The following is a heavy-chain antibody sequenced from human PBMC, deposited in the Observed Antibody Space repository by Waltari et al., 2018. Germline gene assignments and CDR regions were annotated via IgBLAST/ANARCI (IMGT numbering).Heavy chain of an antibody. CDR2: ISNSGDTT. D-gene: IGHD3-9*01. CDR1: GFRFNTFE. CDR3: VREYYGILTGYYFDY. Sequence: DVQLVESGGDLVQPGGSLRLPCAASGFRFNTFEMNWVRQAPGKGLEWLSYISNSGDTTHYADPVKGRFTISRDNAKDLLYLQMDSLRVEDTAVYYCVREYYGILTGYYFDYWGQGTLVTVSS. J-gene: IGHJ4*02. V-gene: IGHV3-48*03.